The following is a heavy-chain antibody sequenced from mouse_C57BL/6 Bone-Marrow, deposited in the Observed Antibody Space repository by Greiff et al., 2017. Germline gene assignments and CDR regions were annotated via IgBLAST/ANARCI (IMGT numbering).Heavy chain of an antibody. V-gene: IGHV1-81*01. Sequence: QVQLQQSGAELARPGASVKLSCKASGYTFTSYGISWVKQRPGQGLEWIGEIYPRSGNTYYNEKFKGKATLTADKSSSTAYMELRSLTSEDSAVYFCATGNPYAMDYWGQGTSVTVSS. D-gene: IGHD2-1*01. CDR3: ATGNPYAMDY. CDR2: IYPRSGNT. J-gene: IGHJ4*01. CDR1: GYTFTSYG.